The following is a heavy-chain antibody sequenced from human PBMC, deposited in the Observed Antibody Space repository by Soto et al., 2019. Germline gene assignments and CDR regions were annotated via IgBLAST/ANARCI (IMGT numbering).Heavy chain of an antibody. V-gene: IGHV3-48*01. CDR3: AKDRGTQGYYGMDV. J-gene: IGHJ6*02. CDR1: GFNFKIYG. CDR2: ISTLGTTI. Sequence: GGSLRLSCSASGFNFKIYGMTWVRQAPGKGLEWISDISTLGTTIHYADSVRDRFTISRDNSKNTLYLQMNSLRAEDTAVYYCAKDRGTQGYYGMDVWGQGTTVTVSS. D-gene: IGHD3-16*01.